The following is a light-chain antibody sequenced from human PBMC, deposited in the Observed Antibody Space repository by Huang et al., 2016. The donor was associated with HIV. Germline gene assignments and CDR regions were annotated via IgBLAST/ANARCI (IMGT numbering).Light chain of an antibody. V-gene: IGKV3-11*01. Sequence: EIVLTQSPTTLSLSPGERATLSCRASQSVNSYLAWYQQKPCQAPRLLIYDASNRATGIPARFSGSGSGTDFTLTISSLEPEDFAVYYCQQRSNWPPITFGQGTRLEIK. CDR1: QSVNSY. CDR3: QQRSNWPPIT. J-gene: IGKJ5*01. CDR2: DAS.